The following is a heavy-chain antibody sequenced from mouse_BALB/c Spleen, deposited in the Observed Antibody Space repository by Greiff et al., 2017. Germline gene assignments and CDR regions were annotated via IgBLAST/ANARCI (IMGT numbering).Heavy chain of an antibody. Sequence: EVQGVESGGGLVKPGGSLKLSCAASGFTFSDYYMYWVRQTPEKRLEWVATISDGGSYTYYPDSVKGRFTISRDNAKNNLYLQMSSLKSEDTAMYYCASGGENYYGVYAMDYWGQGTSVTVSS. CDR3: ASGGENYYGVYAMDY. CDR1: GFTFSDYY. CDR2: ISDGGSYT. J-gene: IGHJ4*01. D-gene: IGHD1-2*01. V-gene: IGHV5-4*02.